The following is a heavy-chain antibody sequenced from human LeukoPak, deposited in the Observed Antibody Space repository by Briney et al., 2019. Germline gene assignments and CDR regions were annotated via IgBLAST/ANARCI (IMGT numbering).Heavy chain of an antibody. CDR1: GASISGHY. Sequence: SETLSPTCSVSGASISGHYWTSIRQPPGKGLEWIGYIYSSGSTNYNSSLKSRVTISEDTSKNQFSLRVRSVTAADTAVYYCASSPSHHYYYYYYMDVWGKGTTVTVSS. CDR3: ASSPSHHYYYYYYMDV. J-gene: IGHJ6*03. V-gene: IGHV4-59*11. D-gene: IGHD6-6*01. CDR2: IYSSGST.